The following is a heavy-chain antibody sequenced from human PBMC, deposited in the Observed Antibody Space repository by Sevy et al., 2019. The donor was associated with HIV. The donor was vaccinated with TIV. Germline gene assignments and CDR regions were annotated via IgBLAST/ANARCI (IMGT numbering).Heavy chain of an antibody. D-gene: IGHD2-2*01. Sequence: GGSLRLSCAASGFSVSNSYMSWVRQAPGKGLEWVSVIYSGSRTYYADSVKGRFSISRDNSKNTVYLQMNSLRADDSAVYYCAREYCTSTSCHYYFGMDVWGQGTTVTVSS. CDR2: IYSGSRT. CDR3: AREYCTSTSCHYYFGMDV. V-gene: IGHV3-53*01. CDR1: GFSVSNSY. J-gene: IGHJ6*02.